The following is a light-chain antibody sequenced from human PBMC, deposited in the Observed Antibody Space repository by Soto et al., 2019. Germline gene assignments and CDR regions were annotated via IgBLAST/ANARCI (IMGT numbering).Light chain of an antibody. CDR1: SSDVGGYNY. V-gene: IGLV2-14*01. Sequence: QSALTQPASVSGSRGQSITIYCTGTSSDVGGYNYVSWYQQHPGKAPKLMIYDVSNRPSGVSNRFSGSKSGNTASLTISGLQAEDEADYYCSSYTSSSTLLYVFGTGTKVTVL. CDR3: SSYTSSSTLLYV. J-gene: IGLJ1*01. CDR2: DVS.